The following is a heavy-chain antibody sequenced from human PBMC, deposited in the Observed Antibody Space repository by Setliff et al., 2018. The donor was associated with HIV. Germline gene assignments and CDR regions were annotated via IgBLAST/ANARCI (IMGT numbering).Heavy chain of an antibody. Sequence: SETLSLTCTVSGDSLSSDYYYWTWIRQHPEKGLEWIGYIYYSGSTLYNPSLRNRLTMSVDTSKNQFSLELSSVTAADTAVYYCARDFLRSGYFDHWGQGKLVTVSS. CDR2: IYYSGST. J-gene: IGHJ4*02. V-gene: IGHV4-31*03. D-gene: IGHD4-17*01. CDR1: GDSLSSDYYY. CDR3: ARDFLRSGYFDH.